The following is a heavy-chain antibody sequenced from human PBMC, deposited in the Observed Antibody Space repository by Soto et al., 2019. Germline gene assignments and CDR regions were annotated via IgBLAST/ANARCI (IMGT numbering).Heavy chain of an antibody. D-gene: IGHD3-3*01. V-gene: IGHV4-59*01. CDR1: GGSIRSSY. J-gene: IGHJ5*02. CDR3: AKAVGGDNWFDP. Sequence: LSLTCTVSGGSIRSSYWGWIRQPPGKGLEWIGYIFHSGSTNYNPSLKSRVTISVDTSKNQFSLKLSSVTAADTAMYYCAKAVGGDNWFDPWGQGTLVTVSS. CDR2: IFHSGST.